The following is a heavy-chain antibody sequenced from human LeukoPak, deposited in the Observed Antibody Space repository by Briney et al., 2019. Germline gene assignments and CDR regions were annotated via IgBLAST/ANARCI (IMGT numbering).Heavy chain of an antibody. J-gene: IGHJ6*02. V-gene: IGHV3-30*19. Sequence: GGSLRLSCAASGFIFSAYGMHWVRQAPGKGLEWVAVISYDGSNKYYADSVKGRFTISRDNSKNTLYLQMNSLRAEDTAVYYCARGTPSSSGWLYYGMDVWGQGTTVTVSS. CDR2: ISYDGSNK. CDR3: ARGTPSSSGWLYYGMDV. CDR1: GFIFSAYG. D-gene: IGHD6-19*01.